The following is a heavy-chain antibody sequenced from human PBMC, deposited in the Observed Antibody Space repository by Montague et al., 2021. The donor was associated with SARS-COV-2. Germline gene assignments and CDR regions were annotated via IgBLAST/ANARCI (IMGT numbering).Heavy chain of an antibody. D-gene: IGHD1-14*01. CDR3: ARGALPPGSFDY. Sequence: SLRLSLSASGFTVSSNYMSWVRQAPGKGLEWVSVISSGGSTYYSASVKGGLTISRDNSKNTLYLQINSLRAEDAAVYYCARGALPPGSFDYWGQGTLVTVSS. CDR2: ISSGGST. V-gene: IGHV3-53*01. J-gene: IGHJ4*02. CDR1: GFTVSSNY.